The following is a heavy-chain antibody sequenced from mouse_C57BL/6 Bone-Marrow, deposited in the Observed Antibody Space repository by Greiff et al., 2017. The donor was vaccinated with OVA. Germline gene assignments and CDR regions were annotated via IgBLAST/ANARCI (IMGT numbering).Heavy chain of an antibody. CDR1: GFTFSSYA. CDR2: ISDGGSYT. CDR3: AREGGANLYYAMDY. V-gene: IGHV5-4*01. Sequence: EVKLVESGGGLVKPGGSLKLSCAASGFTFSSYAMSWVRQTPEKRLEWVATISDGGSYTYYPDNVKGRFTISRDNAKNNLYLQMSHLKSEDTAMYYCAREGGANLYYAMDYWGQGTSVTVSS. J-gene: IGHJ4*01.